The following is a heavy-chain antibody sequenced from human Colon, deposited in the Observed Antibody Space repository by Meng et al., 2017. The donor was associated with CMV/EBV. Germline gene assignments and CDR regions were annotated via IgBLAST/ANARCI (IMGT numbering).Heavy chain of an antibody. D-gene: IGHD3-3*01. J-gene: IGHJ6*02. CDR1: GFTFSSYS. V-gene: IGHV3-48*04. CDR2: ISSNSSTI. Sequence: GESLKISCAASGFTFSSYSMNWVRQAPGKGLEWVSYISSNSSTIYYADSVKGRFTISRDNAKNSLYLQMNSLRAEDTAVYYCARVMGYDFWSGAYYYGMDVWGQGTTVTVSS. CDR3: ARVMGYDFWSGAYYYGMDV.